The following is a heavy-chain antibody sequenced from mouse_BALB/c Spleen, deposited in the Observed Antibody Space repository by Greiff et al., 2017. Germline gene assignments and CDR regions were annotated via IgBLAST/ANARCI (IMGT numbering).Heavy chain of an antibody. D-gene: IGHD2-2*01. Sequence: VQLQQSGPGLVQPSQCLSISCTASGFSFTSYGVHWVRQSPGKGLEWLGGIWSGGSTDYNAAFISRLSISKDNSKSHVFFKMNSLQANDTAIFYCARKWKYYGFLFAYWGQGTLVTVSA. CDR1: GFSFTSYG. CDR2: IWSGGST. V-gene: IGHV2-2*02. J-gene: IGHJ3*01. CDR3: ARKWKYYGFLFAY.